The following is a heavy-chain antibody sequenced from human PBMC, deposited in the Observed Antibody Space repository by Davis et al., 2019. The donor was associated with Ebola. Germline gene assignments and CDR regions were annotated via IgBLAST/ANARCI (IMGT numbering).Heavy chain of an antibody. J-gene: IGHJ6*02. CDR3: ARTNCISTSCYYYYYYGMDV. V-gene: IGHV3-53*05. Sequence: GESLKISCAASGFTVRSNHMNWVRQAPGKGLEWVSVLYDDGTTDYADSVKGRFTVSRDNSKRTLYLHMSSLRTEDTAVYYCARTNCISTSCYYYYYYGMDVWGQGTTVTVSS. CDR2: LYDDGTT. CDR1: GFTVRSNH. D-gene: IGHD2-2*01.